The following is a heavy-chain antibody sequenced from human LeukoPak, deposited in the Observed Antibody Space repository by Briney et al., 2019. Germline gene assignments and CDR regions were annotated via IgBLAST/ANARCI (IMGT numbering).Heavy chain of an antibody. V-gene: IGHV3-48*01. D-gene: IGHD4-17*01. CDR2: ISSSSSTI. CDR1: GFTFSTYS. CDR3: AKDRDDYGSSYFDY. Sequence: GGSLRLSCAASGFTFSTYSMNWVRQAPGKGLEWVSYISSSSSTILYADSVKGRFTISRDNAKNSLYLQMNSLRAEDTAVYYCAKDRDDYGSSYFDYWGQGTLVTVSS. J-gene: IGHJ4*02.